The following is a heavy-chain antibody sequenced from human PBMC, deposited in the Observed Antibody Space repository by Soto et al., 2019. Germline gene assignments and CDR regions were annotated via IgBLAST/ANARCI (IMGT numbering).Heavy chain of an antibody. J-gene: IGHJ6*02. CDR3: AKDQTDIVVVVAATHYYYGMDV. Sequence: GGSLRLSCAAPGFTFSSYAMSWVRPAPGEGLEWVSAISGSGGSTYYADSVKGRFTISRDNSKNTLYLQMNSLRAEDTAVYYCAKDQTDIVVVVAATHYYYGMDVWGQGTTVTVSS. CDR1: GFTFSSYA. V-gene: IGHV3-23*01. D-gene: IGHD2-15*01. CDR2: ISGSGGST.